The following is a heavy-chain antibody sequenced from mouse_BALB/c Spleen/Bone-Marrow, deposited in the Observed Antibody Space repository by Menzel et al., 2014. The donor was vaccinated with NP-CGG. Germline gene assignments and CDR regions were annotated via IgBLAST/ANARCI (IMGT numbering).Heavy chain of an antibody. Sequence: EVKVEESGGGLVQPGGSLKLSCAASGFDFSRYWMSWIRQAPGKGLEWIGEINPDSSTINYTPSLKDKFIISRDNAKNTLYLQMSKVRSEDTALYYCSRLYYYGNFAYWGQGTLVTVSA. D-gene: IGHD1-1*01. CDR3: SRLYYYGNFAY. CDR1: GFDFSRYW. J-gene: IGHJ3*01. CDR2: INPDSSTI. V-gene: IGHV4-1*02.